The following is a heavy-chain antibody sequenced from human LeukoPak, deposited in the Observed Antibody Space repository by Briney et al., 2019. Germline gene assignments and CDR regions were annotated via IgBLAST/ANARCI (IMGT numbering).Heavy chain of an antibody. CDR1: GFTVSSNY. V-gene: IGHV3-66*04. D-gene: IGHD4/OR15-4a*01. J-gene: IGHJ3*02. CDR2: IYSGGST. Sequence: GGSLRLSCAASGFTVSSNYMSWVRQAPGKGLEWVSVIYSGGSTYYADSVKGRFTISRDNSKNTLYLQMNSLRAEDTAVYYCARRDYAQAFDIWGQGTMVTVSS. CDR3: ARRDYAQAFDI.